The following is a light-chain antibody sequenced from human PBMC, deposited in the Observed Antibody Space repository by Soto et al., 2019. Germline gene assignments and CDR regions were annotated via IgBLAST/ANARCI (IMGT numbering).Light chain of an antibody. CDR3: MQTLQTPLT. J-gene: IGKJ4*01. CDR1: RSLYSGGYTY. V-gene: IGKV2-28*01. CDR2: FGS. Sequence: DIVMTQSPFSLPVTPGEPASISCRSSRSLYSGGYTYLDWYLQKPGQPPQLLISFGSNRASGVPGRFSGSGSGTDFTLEINRVEAEDLGVYYCMQTLQTPLTFGGGTKVEI.